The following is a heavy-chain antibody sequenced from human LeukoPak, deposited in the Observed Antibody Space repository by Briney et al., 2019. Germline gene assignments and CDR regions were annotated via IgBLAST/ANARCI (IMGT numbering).Heavy chain of an antibody. J-gene: IGHJ5*02. Sequence: SETLSLTCTVSGGSISSYYWSWIRQPAGKGLEWIGRIYTSGSTNYNPSLKSRVTMSVDTSKNQFSLKLSSVTAADTAVYYCARRTTPITMVRGYNWFDPWGQGTLVTVSS. CDR2: IYTSGST. D-gene: IGHD3-10*01. CDR3: ARRTTPITMVRGYNWFDP. V-gene: IGHV4-4*07. CDR1: GGSISSYY.